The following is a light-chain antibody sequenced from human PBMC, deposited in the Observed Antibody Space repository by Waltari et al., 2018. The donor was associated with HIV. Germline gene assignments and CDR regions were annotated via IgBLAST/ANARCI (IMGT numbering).Light chain of an antibody. V-gene: IGKV4-1*01. CDR3: QQCYSTPYT. J-gene: IGKJ2*01. CDR2: WAS. CDR1: QSVLSSSNNKNY. Sequence: DIVMPQSPDSLAVSLGERATIICKSSQSVLSSSNNKNYLTWYQQKPGQPPKLLLFWASTRQSGVPDRFSGSGSGADFTLTISSLQAEDVAVYYCQQCYSTPYTFGQGTKLEIK.